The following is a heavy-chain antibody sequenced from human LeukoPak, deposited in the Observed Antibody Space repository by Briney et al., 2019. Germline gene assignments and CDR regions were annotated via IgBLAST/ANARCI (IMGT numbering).Heavy chain of an antibody. J-gene: IGHJ4*02. Sequence: GGSLRLSCAASRFTFNSYAMSWVRQAPGKGLEWVSAISGSGGSTYYADSVKGRFPISRDNSENTLYLQMNSLRAEDTAIYYCAKDSAARGTSDYFDYWGQGTLVTVSS. V-gene: IGHV3-23*01. CDR2: ISGSGGST. CDR3: AKDSAARGTSDYFDY. CDR1: RFTFNSYA. D-gene: IGHD2-2*01.